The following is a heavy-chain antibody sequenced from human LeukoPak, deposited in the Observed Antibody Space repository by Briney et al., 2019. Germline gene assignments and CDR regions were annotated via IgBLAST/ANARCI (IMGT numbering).Heavy chain of an antibody. J-gene: IGHJ6*02. CDR1: GGSISSDY. D-gene: IGHD3-3*01. Sequence: SETLSLTCTVSGGSISSDYWSWIRQPPGKGLEWIGYMYYSESTNYNTALKSRVTISGDTSKNQFSLKLRSVTAADTAVYYCARGSADGMDVWGQGTMVTVSS. V-gene: IGHV4-59*01. CDR2: MYYSEST. CDR3: ARGSADGMDV.